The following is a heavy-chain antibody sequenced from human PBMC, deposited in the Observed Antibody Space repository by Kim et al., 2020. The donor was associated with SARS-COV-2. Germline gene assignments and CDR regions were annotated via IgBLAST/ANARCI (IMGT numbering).Heavy chain of an antibody. D-gene: IGHD6-19*01. Sequence: SETLSLTCTVSGGSISSSSYYWGWIRQPPGKGLEWIGSIYYSGSTYYNPSLKSRVTISVDTSKNQFSLKLSSVTAADTAVYYCARQVDIAVAADWDYWGQGTLVTVSS. CDR1: GGSISSSSYY. J-gene: IGHJ4*02. CDR3: ARQVDIAVAADWDY. V-gene: IGHV4-39*01. CDR2: IYYSGST.